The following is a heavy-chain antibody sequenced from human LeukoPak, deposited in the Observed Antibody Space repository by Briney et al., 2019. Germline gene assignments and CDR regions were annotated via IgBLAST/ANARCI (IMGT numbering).Heavy chain of an antibody. CDR2: IIPILGIA. CDR1: GGTFSSYA. J-gene: IGHJ6*03. D-gene: IGHD3-3*01. CDR3: ARNPDTIFGVVIHSYYYYMDV. Sequence: GASVTVSCKASGGTFSSYAISWVRQAPGQALEWMGRIIPILGIANYAQKFQGRVTITADKSTSTAYMELSSLRSEDTAVYYCARNPDTIFGVVIHSYYYYMDVWGKGTTVTVSS. V-gene: IGHV1-69*04.